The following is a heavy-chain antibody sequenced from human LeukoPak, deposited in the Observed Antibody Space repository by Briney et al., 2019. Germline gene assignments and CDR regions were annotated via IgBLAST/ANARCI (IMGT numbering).Heavy chain of an antibody. CDR1: GFTFSSYA. CDR2: ISGSGGST. J-gene: IGHJ4*02. Sequence: GGSLRLSCEASGFTFSSYAMSWVRQAPGKGLEWVSAISGSGGSTYYADSVKGRFTISRDNSKNTLYLQMNSLRAEDTAVYYCAKRPSGSYYTQYYFDYWGQGTLVTVSS. D-gene: IGHD3-10*01. CDR3: AKRPSGSYYTQYYFDY. V-gene: IGHV3-23*01.